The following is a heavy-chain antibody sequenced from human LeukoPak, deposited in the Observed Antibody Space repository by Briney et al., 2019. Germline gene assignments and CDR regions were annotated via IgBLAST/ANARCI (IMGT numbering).Heavy chain of an antibody. J-gene: IGHJ4*02. CDR3: ARDWGYCSGGSCYSTSYYFDY. V-gene: IGHV3-21*04. CDR2: ISSSSSYI. Sequence: GGSLRLSCAASGFTFSSYSMNWVRQAPGKGLEWVSSISSSSSYIYYADSVKGRFTISRDNAKNSLYLQMNSLRAEDTAVYYCARDWGYCSGGSCYSTSYYFDYWGQGTLVTVSS. D-gene: IGHD2-15*01. CDR1: GFTFSSYS.